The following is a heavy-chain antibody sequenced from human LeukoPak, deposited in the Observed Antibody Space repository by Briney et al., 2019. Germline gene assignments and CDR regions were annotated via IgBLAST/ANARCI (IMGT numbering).Heavy chain of an antibody. Sequence: GGSLRLSCAASGFTFSSYAMSWVRQAPGKGLEWVSAISGSGGSTYYADSVKGWFTIPRDNSKNTLYLQMNNLRAEDTAVYYCAKDYDGSGSYFYYWGQGTLVTVSS. D-gene: IGHD3-10*01. CDR1: GFTFSSYA. CDR3: AKDYDGSGSYFYY. J-gene: IGHJ4*02. V-gene: IGHV3-23*01. CDR2: ISGSGGST.